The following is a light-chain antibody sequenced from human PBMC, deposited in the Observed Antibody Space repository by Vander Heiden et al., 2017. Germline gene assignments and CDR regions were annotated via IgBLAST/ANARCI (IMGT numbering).Light chain of an antibody. J-gene: IGLJ2*01. V-gene: IGLV7-46*01. CDR3: LLVSGGAPV. CDR2: DTS. CDR1: TGPVTSGHW. Sequence: QAVVTQEPPLTVSPGGTVTLTCGSSTGPVTSGHWPYWYQQKPGQAPRTLIYDTSNRHSWTPARFSGSLLGGKASLTLSGAQPEDEAEYYCLLVSGGAPVFGGGTKVTVL.